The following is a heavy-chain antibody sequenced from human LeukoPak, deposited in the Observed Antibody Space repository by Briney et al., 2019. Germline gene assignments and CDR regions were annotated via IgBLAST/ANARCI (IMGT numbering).Heavy chain of an antibody. D-gene: IGHD5-24*01. Sequence: PGGSLRLSCAASGFTFSDYYMSWIRQAPGKGLEWVSYISSSGSTIYYADSVKGRFTISRDNAKNSLYLQMNSLRAEDTAVYYCAARDGYNSGDDAFDIWGQGTMVTVSS. CDR1: GFTFSDYY. V-gene: IGHV3-11*01. J-gene: IGHJ3*02. CDR2: ISSSGSTI. CDR3: AARDGYNSGDDAFDI.